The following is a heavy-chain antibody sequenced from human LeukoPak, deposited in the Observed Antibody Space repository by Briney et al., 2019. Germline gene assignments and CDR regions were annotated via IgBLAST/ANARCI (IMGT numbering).Heavy chain of an antibody. CDR2: IKQEGSAR. V-gene: IGHV3-7*01. CDR3: ARDDDGGYDSYYFDY. D-gene: IGHD5-12*01. Sequence: GGSLRLSCVASGFSFSSYWMSWVRQTPGKGLEWVANIKQEGSARYYVDSVTGRFTISRDNAMNSLYLQMNSLRAEDTAVYYCARDDDGGYDSYYFDYWGQGTLVTVSS. CDR1: GFSFSSYW. J-gene: IGHJ4*02.